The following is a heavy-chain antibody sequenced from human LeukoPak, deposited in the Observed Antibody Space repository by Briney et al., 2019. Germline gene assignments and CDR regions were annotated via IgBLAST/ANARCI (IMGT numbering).Heavy chain of an antibody. CDR1: GYTSTSYD. J-gene: IGHJ4*02. V-gene: IGHV1-8*03. CDR2: MNPNSGNT. CDR3: ARGVSAAGMDY. D-gene: IGHD6-13*01. Sequence: ASVKVSCKASGYTSTSYDINWVRQATGQGLEWMGWMNPNSGNTGYAQKFQGRVTITRNTSISTAYMELSSLRSEDTAVYYCARGVSAAGMDYWGQGTLVTVSS.